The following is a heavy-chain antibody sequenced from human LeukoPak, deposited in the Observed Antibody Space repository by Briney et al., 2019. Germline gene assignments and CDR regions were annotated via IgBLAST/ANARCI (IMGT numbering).Heavy chain of an antibody. CDR1: GFSLSTSRVG. D-gene: IGHD5-18*01. CDR3: AHRRGAYTYGYSYFDY. Sequence: SGPTLVNPTQTLTLTCTFSGFSLSTSRVGVCWIRQPPGKALEWLALIHGDDDKRYSPSLKSRLTITKDTSKNQVVLTMTNMDHVDTATYYCAHRRGAYTYGYSYFDYWGQGTLVTVSS. J-gene: IGHJ4*02. V-gene: IGHV2-5*02. CDR2: IHGDDDK.